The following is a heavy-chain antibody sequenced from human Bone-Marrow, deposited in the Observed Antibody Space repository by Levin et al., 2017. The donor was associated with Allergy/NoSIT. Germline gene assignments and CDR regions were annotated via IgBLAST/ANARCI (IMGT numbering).Heavy chain of an antibody. J-gene: IGHJ3*01. Sequence: GESLKISCEASGFTFSNFWMAWVRLVPGKGLQWVANIKPDGSEISYGVSMKGRFTVSRDNAKQSLYLQMDSLRVEDTAVYFCARDPLRWGTTNAGFNLWGQGTLVTVSS. CDR3: ARDPLRWGTTNAGFNL. V-gene: IGHV3-7*01. CDR2: IKPDGSEI. D-gene: IGHD3-16*01. CDR1: GFTFSNFW.